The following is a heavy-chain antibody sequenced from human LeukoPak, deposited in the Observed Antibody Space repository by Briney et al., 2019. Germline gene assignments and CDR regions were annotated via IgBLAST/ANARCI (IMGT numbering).Heavy chain of an antibody. J-gene: IGHJ4*02. V-gene: IGHV4-31*03. D-gene: IGHD5-12*01. CDR1: GGSISSGSYY. CDR2: IYYSGST. Sequence: KPSETLSLTCTVSGGSISSGSYYWSWIRQHPGKGPEWIGYIYYSGSTYYNPSLKSRVTISVDTSKNQFSLKLSSVTAADTAVYYCARGWLRLNLDYWGQGTLVTVSS. CDR3: ARGWLRLNLDY.